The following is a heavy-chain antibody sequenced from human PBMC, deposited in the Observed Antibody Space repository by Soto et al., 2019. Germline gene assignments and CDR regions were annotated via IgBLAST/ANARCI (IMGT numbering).Heavy chain of an antibody. D-gene: IGHD3-16*02. CDR1: GFLFAKYA. J-gene: IGHJ4*02. V-gene: IGHV3-23*01. Sequence: GGSMRLACVVSGFLFAKYAMAWVRPAPGKGLEWVSHVATGGGHTYYAESVKGRFTISRDNSKNTLFLQINTLRADDAAIYCCARRTSFLGALDYWGQGILVTVSS. CDR2: VATGGGHT. CDR3: ARRTSFLGALDY.